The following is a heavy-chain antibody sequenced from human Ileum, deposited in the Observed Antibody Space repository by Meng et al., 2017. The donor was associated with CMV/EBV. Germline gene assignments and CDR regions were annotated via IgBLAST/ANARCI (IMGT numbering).Heavy chain of an antibody. V-gene: IGHV3-74*03. J-gene: IGHJ4*02. Sequence: LSCVGSGFPFGNYCMHWVRQAPGKGLVWVSHANNDGSITTYADSVKGRFTISRDNAKNTLYLQMNSLRVEDTAVYYCARGAGGFDQWGQGALVTVSS. D-gene: IGHD3-10*01. CDR3: ARGAGGFDQ. CDR2: ANNDGSIT. CDR1: GFPFGNYC.